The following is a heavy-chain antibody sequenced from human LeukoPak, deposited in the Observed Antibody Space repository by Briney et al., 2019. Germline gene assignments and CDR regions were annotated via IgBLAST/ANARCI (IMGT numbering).Heavy chain of an antibody. CDR1: GFTFSSYA. Sequence: GGSLRLSCAASGFTFSSYAMSWVRQAPGKGLEWVSAISGSGGSTYYADSVKGRFTISRDNSKNTLYLQMNSLRVEDTAVYYCAKGSRGTIFGTVFDYWGQGTLVTVSS. CDR3: AKGSRGTIFGTVFDY. D-gene: IGHD3-3*01. V-gene: IGHV3-23*01. CDR2: ISGSGGST. J-gene: IGHJ4*02.